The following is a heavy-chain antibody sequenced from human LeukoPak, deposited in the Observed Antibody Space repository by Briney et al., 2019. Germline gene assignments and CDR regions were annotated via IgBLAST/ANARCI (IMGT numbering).Heavy chain of an antibody. V-gene: IGHV1-69*13. Sequence: SVKVSCKASGGTFSSYAISWVRQAPGQGLEWMGGIIPIFGTANYAQKFQGRVTITADESTSTAYMELSSLRSEDTAVYYCARAYCGGDCHFDYWGQGTLVTVSS. CDR1: GGTFSSYA. CDR3: ARAYCGGDCHFDY. D-gene: IGHD2-21*02. J-gene: IGHJ4*02. CDR2: IIPIFGTA.